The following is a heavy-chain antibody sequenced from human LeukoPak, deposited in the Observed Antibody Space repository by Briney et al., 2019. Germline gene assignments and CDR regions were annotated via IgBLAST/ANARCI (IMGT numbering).Heavy chain of an antibody. Sequence: ASVKVSCKASGYTFTGYYMHWVRQAPGQGLEWMGWINPNSGGTNYAQKFQGRVTMTRDTSISTAYMELSRLRSDVTAVYYCARERVLYYDILTGFGTYYYGMDVWGQGTTVTVSS. CDR2: INPNSGGT. CDR1: GYTFTGYY. J-gene: IGHJ6*02. CDR3: ARERVLYYDILTGFGTYYYGMDV. V-gene: IGHV1-2*02. D-gene: IGHD3-9*01.